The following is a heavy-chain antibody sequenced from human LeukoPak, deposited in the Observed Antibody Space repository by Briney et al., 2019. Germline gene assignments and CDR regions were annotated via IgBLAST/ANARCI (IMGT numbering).Heavy chain of an antibody. CDR1: GFTFSNAW. J-gene: IGHJ6*02. CDR3: ARGYDYVWGAPSSSRMDV. D-gene: IGHD3-16*01. V-gene: IGHV3-7*01. Sequence: PGGSLRLSCAASGFTFSNAWMSWVRQAPGKGLEWVANIKQDGSEKYYVDSVKGRFTISRDNAKNSLYLQMNSLRAEDTAVYYCARGYDYVWGAPSSSRMDVWGQGTTVTVSS. CDR2: IKQDGSEK.